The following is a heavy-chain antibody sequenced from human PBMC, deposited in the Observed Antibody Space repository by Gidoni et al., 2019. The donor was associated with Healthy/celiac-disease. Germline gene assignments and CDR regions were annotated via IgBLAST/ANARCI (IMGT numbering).Heavy chain of an antibody. Sequence: EVQLVESGGGLVQPGGSLRRSCEASGFTFSSYEMNWFRQAPGKGLEWVSYISSSGSTIYYADSVKGRFTISRDNAKNSLYLQMNSLRAEDTAVYYCAREPYSSGWRRRRFGAFDIWGQGTMVTVSS. CDR1: GFTFSSYE. CDR2: ISSSGSTI. D-gene: IGHD6-19*01. CDR3: AREPYSSGWRRRRFGAFDI. J-gene: IGHJ3*02. V-gene: IGHV3-48*03.